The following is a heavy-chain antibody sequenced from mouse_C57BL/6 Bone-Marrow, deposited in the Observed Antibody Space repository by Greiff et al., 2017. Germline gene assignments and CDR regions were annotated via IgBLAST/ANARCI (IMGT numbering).Heavy chain of an antibody. J-gene: IGHJ1*03. Sequence: QVQLKQPGAELVKPGASVKLSCKASGYTFTSYWMHWVKQRPGQGLEWIGMIHPNSGSTNYNEKFKSKATLTVDKSSSTAYMQRSSLTSEDSAVYYCARWGYYGSSYDWYFDVWGTGTTVTVSS. V-gene: IGHV1-64*01. CDR1: GYTFTSYW. CDR2: IHPNSGST. D-gene: IGHD1-1*01. CDR3: ARWGYYGSSYDWYFDV.